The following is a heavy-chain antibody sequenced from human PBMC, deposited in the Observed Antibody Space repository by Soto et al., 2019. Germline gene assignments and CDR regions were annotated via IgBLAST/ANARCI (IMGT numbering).Heavy chain of an antibody. CDR1: SASFSKYY. CDR2: IYFNGNT. D-gene: IGHD3-16*01. CDR3: ASVTFGRDVLAH. J-gene: IGHJ4*02. V-gene: IGHV4-59*01. Sequence: SETLSLTCTVSSASFSKYYWSWIRQPPGKGLEWIGYIYFNGNTNYNPSLKRRVTISIDTSKKQISLNLTSVTDADTAVYYCASVTFGRDVLAHWGQGTLVTVSS.